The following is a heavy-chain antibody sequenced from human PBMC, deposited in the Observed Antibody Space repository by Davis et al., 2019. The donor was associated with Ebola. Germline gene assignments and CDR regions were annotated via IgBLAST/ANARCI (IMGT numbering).Heavy chain of an antibody. CDR1: GYTFTSYY. CDR3: ARELVPAAIPPYYYYGMDV. D-gene: IGHD2-2*02. Sequence: ASVTVSCKASGYTFTSYYMHWVRQAPGQGLEWMGIINPSGGSTSYAQKFQGRVTMTRDTSTSTVYMELSSLRSEDTAVYYCARELVPAAIPPYYYYGMDVWGQGTTVTVSS. CDR2: INPSGGST. J-gene: IGHJ6*02. V-gene: IGHV1-46*01.